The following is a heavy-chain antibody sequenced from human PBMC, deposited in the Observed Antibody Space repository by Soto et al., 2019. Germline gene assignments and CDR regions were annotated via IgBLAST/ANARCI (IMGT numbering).Heavy chain of an antibody. CDR1: GGSISNYY. D-gene: IGHD6-19*01. J-gene: IGHJ4*02. Sequence: TSETLSLTCTVSGGSISNYYWSWVRQPPGKGLEWMGYIYYSGSTNYNPSLKSRVTMSVDTSKNQFSLRLSSVTAADTAVYYCARGGWTNDYWGQGTLVTVSS. V-gene: IGHV4-59*01. CDR3: ARGGWTNDY. CDR2: IYYSGST.